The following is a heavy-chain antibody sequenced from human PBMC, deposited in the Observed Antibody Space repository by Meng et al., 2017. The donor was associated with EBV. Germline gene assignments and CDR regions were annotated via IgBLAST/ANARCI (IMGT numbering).Heavy chain of an antibody. Sequence: VTLLGSGGGLVQPGGSLRLSCAASEFTFSTYWMHWVRQGPGKGLVWVSRINSDGSSTSYADSVKGRFSISRDNAKNTLYLQMNSLTVDDTAIYYCVRGYGGSYLGGDHWGQGTLVTVSS. CDR1: EFTFSTYW. D-gene: IGHD1-26*01. J-gene: IGHJ5*02. CDR3: VRGYGGSYLGGDH. CDR2: INSDGSST. V-gene: IGHV3-74*01.